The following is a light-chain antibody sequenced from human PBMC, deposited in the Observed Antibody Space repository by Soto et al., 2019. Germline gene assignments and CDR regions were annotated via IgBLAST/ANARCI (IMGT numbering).Light chain of an antibody. J-gene: IGLJ1*01. CDR2: RNN. Sequence: QSVLTQPPSASGTPGQRVTISFSGNNSNIGSNYVYWYQQLPGTAPKLLIYRNNQRPSGVPDRFSGSKSGTSASLAISGLRSEDVSDYYCAAWDDGLIGRYVSGTGTKVTVL. CDR3: AAWDDGLIGRYV. V-gene: IGLV1-47*01. CDR1: NSNIGSNY.